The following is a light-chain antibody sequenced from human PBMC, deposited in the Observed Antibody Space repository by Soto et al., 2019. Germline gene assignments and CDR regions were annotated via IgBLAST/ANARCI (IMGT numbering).Light chain of an antibody. CDR3: QHYNSYSEA. V-gene: IGKV1-5*03. J-gene: IGKJ1*01. Sequence: DIQMPQSPSTLSGSVGDRVTITCRASQTISSWLAWYQQKPGKAPKLLIYKASTLKSGVPSRFSGSGSVTEFALTISSLQPDDFATYYCQHYNSYSEAVGQGTKVEL. CDR2: KAS. CDR1: QTISSW.